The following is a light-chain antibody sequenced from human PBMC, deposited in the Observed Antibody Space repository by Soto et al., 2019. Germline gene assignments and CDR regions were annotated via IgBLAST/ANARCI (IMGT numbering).Light chain of an antibody. J-gene: IGKJ1*01. V-gene: IGKV1-5*01. CDR1: QGIRTW. CDR3: QQYNSYST. Sequence: DIQMTQSPSTLSASVGDRVTITCRASQGIRTWLAWYQQKPGKAPKLLIYDASTLESGVPSRFSGSGSGTESTLTISSLQPDDFAAYYCQQYNSYSTFGQGTKVDIK. CDR2: DAS.